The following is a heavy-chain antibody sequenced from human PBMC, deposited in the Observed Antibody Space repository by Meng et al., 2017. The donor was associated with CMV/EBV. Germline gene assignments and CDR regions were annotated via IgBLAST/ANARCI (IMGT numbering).Heavy chain of an antibody. CDR3: ARARVPAAIGAINWFDP. J-gene: IGHJ5*02. V-gene: IGHV3-11*01. CDR1: GFTFSDYY. Sequence: GGSLRLSCAASGFTFSDYYMSWIRQAPGKGLEWVSYISSGGSTICYADSVKGRFTISRDNAKNSLYLQMNSLRAEDTAVYYCARARVPAAIGAINWFDPWGQGTLVTVSS. D-gene: IGHD2-2*01. CDR2: ISSGGSTI.